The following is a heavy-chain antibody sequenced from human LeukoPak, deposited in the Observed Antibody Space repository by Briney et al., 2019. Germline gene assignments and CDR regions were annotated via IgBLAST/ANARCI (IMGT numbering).Heavy chain of an antibody. CDR3: ARDRAGYYDSSGYYFDAFDI. D-gene: IGHD3-22*01. V-gene: IGHV4-34*01. CDR2: INHSGST. J-gene: IGHJ3*02. Sequence: SETLSLTCAVYGGSFSGYYWSWIRQPPGKGLEWIGEINHSGSTNYNPSLKSRVTISVDTSKNQFSLKLSSVTAADTAVYYCARDRAGYYDSSGYYFDAFDIWGQGTMVTVSS. CDR1: GGSFSGYY.